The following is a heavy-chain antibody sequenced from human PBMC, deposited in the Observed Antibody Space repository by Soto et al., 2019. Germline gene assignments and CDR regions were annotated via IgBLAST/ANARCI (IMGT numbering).Heavy chain of an antibody. V-gene: IGHV2-5*02. CDR2: IYWGDDK. CDR1: GFSLSSSGVG. Sequence: QITLKESGPTLVEPTQTLTLTCTFSGFSLSSSGVGVGWIRQPPGKALEWLALIYWGDDKRYSPSLKSRLTITKDTSKKQVVLKMTNMDPVDTATYYCARSQIIEGATTFLDYWGQGILVTVSS. CDR3: ARSQIIEGATTFLDY. J-gene: IGHJ4*02. D-gene: IGHD1-26*01.